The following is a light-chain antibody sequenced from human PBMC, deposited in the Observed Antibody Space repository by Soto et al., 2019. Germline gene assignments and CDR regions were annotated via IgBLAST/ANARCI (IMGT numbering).Light chain of an antibody. V-gene: IGKV1-6*01. CDR1: QDIRSD. Sequence: AIQMTQSPSSLSASVGDRVTITCRASQDIRSDLGWYQQKPGKAPNLLIYAASRLQSGVPSRFSGSGSGTDFTLTNTGLQPEDSATYYCLKDYNYPRTFGQGTKVEIK. CDR3: LKDYNYPRT. J-gene: IGKJ1*01. CDR2: AAS.